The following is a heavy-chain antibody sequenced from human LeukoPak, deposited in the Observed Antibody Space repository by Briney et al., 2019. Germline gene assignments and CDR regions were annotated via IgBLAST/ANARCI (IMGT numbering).Heavy chain of an antibody. Sequence: SETLSLTCAVSGYSISSGYYWGWIRQPSGKGLGWIGSIYHSGSTYYNPSLKSRVTISVDTSKNQFSLKLSSVTAADTAVYYCARGDYYDSSGYDYWGQGTLVTVSS. CDR1: GYSISSGYY. J-gene: IGHJ4*02. V-gene: IGHV4-38-2*01. CDR3: ARGDYYDSSGYDY. D-gene: IGHD3-22*01. CDR2: IYHSGST.